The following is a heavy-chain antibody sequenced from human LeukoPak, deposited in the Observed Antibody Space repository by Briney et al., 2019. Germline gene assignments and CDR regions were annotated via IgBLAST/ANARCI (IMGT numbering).Heavy chain of an antibody. J-gene: IGHJ4*02. CDR1: GGSFSGYY. Sequence: PSETLSLTCAVYGGSFSGYYWSWIRQPPGKGLEWIGEINHSGSTNYNPSLKSRVTISVDTSKNQFSLKLSSVTAAGTAVYYCARGIWSGYYFDYWGQGTLVTVSS. V-gene: IGHV4-34*01. D-gene: IGHD3-3*01. CDR2: INHSGST. CDR3: ARGIWSGYYFDY.